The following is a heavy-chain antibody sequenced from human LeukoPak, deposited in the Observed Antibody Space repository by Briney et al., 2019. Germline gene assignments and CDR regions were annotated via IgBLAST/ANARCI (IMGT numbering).Heavy chain of an antibody. CDR3: ARPPYGGVDY. CDR1: GFTFSSHG. J-gene: IGHJ4*02. V-gene: IGHV3-30*03. D-gene: IGHD4-23*01. Sequence: PGRSLRLSCAASGFTFSSHGMQWVRQAPGKGLEWVAVISYDGSTKYYADSVKGRFTISRDKSKNTLYLQMNSLRAEDTAVYYCARPPYGGVDYWGQGTLVTVSS. CDR2: ISYDGSTK.